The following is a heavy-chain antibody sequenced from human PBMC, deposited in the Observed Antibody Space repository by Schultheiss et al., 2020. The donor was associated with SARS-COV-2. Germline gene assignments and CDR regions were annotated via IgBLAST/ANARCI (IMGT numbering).Heavy chain of an antibody. CDR2: IIPSGGST. CDR1: GYSFTSYY. J-gene: IGHJ5*02. D-gene: IGHD1-26*01. CDR3: ARGGGYWIDP. V-gene: IGHV1-46*01. Sequence: ASVKVSCKASGYSFTSYYMHWVRQATGQGLGCMGIIIPSGGSTTYAQKFQGRVTMTRDTSTSTVYMELSSLRSEETAEYYCARGGGYWIDPWGQGTLVTVSS.